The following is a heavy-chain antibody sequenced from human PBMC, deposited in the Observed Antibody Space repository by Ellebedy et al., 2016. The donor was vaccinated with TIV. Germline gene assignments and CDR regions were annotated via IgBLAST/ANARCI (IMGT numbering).Heavy chain of an antibody. Sequence: SGPTLVKPTETLTLTCTLSGLSVSSNGMRVSWIRQPPGKALEWLARIDWDDDTFYTTSLRTRLTISKDTSKNQVVLTMTVMETVDTATYYCARNSRDAFDVWGQGTMVTVSS. CDR3: ARNSRDAFDV. J-gene: IGHJ3*01. CDR2: IDWDDDT. CDR1: GLSVSSNGMR. V-gene: IGHV2-70*04.